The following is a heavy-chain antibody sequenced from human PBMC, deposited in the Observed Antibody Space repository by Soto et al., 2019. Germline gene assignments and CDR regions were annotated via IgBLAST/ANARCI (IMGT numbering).Heavy chain of an antibody. CDR3: AKGGRQWLVTSDFNY. J-gene: IGHJ4*02. V-gene: IGHV3-48*01. D-gene: IGHD6-19*01. Sequence: GGSLRLSCAASGFTFSSYSMNWVRQAPGKGLEWVSYISSSSSTIYYADSVKGRFTISRDNPKNSLYLQMNSLRAEDTAVYYCAKGGRQWLVTSDFNYWGQGALVTVSS. CDR2: ISSSSSTI. CDR1: GFTFSSYS.